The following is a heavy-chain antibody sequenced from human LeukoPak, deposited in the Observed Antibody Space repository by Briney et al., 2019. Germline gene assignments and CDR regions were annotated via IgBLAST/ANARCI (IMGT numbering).Heavy chain of an antibody. V-gene: IGHV3-15*01. D-gene: IGHD1-26*01. CDR2: IKSKTDGGTT. CDR1: GFTFSNAW. Sequence: GGSLRLSCAASGFTFSNAWMSWVRQAPGKGLEWVGRIKSKTDGGTTDYAAPVKGRFTISRDDSKNTLYLQMNSLKTEDTAVYYCTTGMGAEYYFDYWGQGTLVTVSS. CDR3: TTGMGAEYYFDY. J-gene: IGHJ4*02.